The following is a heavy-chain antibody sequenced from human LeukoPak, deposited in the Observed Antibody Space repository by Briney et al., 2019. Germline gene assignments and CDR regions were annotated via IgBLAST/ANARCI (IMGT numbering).Heavy chain of an antibody. CDR1: GFTFSKPW. V-gene: IGHV3-15*07. J-gene: IGHJ6*02. CDR3: TTDTPTEYCVSTTCFYYFGMDV. Sequence: GGSLRLSCAASGFTFSKPWMNWVRQAPGKGLEWVGRIKSKTDGGTTDYAAFVKGRFTISRDDSKSTLYLQMNSLETEDTAMYYCTTDTPTEYCVSTTCFYYFGMDVWGQGTSVTVSS. CDR2: IKSKTDGGTT. D-gene: IGHD2-2*01.